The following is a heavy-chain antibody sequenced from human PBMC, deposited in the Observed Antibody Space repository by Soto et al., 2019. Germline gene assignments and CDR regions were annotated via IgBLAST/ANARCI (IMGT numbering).Heavy chain of an antibody. CDR3: ARGGGYGSGSYYPHYFDY. Sequence: QVQLVQSGAEVKKPGASVKVSCKASGYTFTSYYMHWVRQAPGQGLEWMGIINPSGGSTSYAQKFRGRVTMTRDTSTSTVYMELSSLRSEDTAVYYCARGGGYGSGSYYPHYFDYWGQGTLVTVSS. J-gene: IGHJ4*02. V-gene: IGHV1-46*03. CDR1: GYTFTSYY. D-gene: IGHD3-10*01. CDR2: INPSGGST.